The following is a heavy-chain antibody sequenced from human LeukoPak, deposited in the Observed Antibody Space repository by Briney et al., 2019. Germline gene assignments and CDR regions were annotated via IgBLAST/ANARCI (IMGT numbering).Heavy chain of an antibody. V-gene: IGHV4-34*01. CDR3: AYSSGYQQH. J-gene: IGHJ1*01. D-gene: IGHD3-22*01. CDR1: GGSFTDFY. CDR2: ISHSGST. Sequence: SETLSLTCAVYGGSFTDFYWSWIRQPPGKGLEWIGEISHSGSTNYNPSLKSRVTISVDTSKNQFSLKLTSVTAADTAVYYCAYSSGYQQHWGQGTLVTVSS.